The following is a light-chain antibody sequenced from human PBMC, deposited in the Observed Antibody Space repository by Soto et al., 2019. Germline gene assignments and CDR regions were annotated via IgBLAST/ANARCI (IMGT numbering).Light chain of an antibody. CDR3: SSYTTTSTYV. J-gene: IGLJ1*01. CDR1: SSDVGGYNY. V-gene: IGLV2-14*03. Sequence: QSALTQPASVSGSPGQSITISCTGTSSDVGGYNYVSWFQQHPGKAPKLIIYDVSNRASGVSNRFSGSKSGYTASLTISGLQVEDEADYYCSSYTTTSTYVFGTGTKVTVL. CDR2: DVS.